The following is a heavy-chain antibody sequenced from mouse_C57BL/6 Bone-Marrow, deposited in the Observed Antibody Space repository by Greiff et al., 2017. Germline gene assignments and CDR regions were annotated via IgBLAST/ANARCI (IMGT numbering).Heavy chain of an antibody. CDR2: IDPANGNT. V-gene: IGHV14-3*01. CDR3: AAYTWFAY. Sequence: VQLQQSVAELVRPGASVKLSCTASGFNIKNTYMPWVKQRPEQGLEWIGRIDPANGNTKYAPKCQGKATITADTSSNTAYLQLSSLTSEDTAIYYCAAYTWFAYWGQGTLVTVSA. CDR1: GFNIKNTY. D-gene: IGHD6-5*01. J-gene: IGHJ3*01.